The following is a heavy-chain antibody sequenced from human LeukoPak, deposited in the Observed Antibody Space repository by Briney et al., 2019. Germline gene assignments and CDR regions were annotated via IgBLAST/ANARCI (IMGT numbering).Heavy chain of an antibody. J-gene: IGHJ4*02. CDR2: MNPNSGNT. V-gene: IGHV1-8*03. CDR3: ARGRSRHFDY. CDR1: GYTFTNYD. Sequence: ASVKVSCKASGYTFTNYDINWVRQATGQGLEWMGWMNPNSGNTGYAQKFQGRVTITRNTSISTAYMDLSSLRSEDTAVYYCARGRSRHFDYWGQGTLVIFSS.